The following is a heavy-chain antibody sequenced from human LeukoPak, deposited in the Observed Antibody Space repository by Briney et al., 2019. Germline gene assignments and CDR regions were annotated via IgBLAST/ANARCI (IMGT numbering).Heavy chain of an antibody. CDR2: ISGSGGST. D-gene: IGHD3-22*01. J-gene: IGHJ4*02. V-gene: IGHV3-23*01. CDR1: GFTFSSYA. CDR3: ASTDYYDSSGYYLPLPFDY. Sequence: PGGSLRLSCAASGFTFSSYAMSWVRQAPGKGLEWVSAISGSGGSTYYADSVKGRFTISRDNSKNTLYLQMNSLRAEDTAVYYCASTDYYDSSGYYLPLPFDYWGQGTLVTVSS.